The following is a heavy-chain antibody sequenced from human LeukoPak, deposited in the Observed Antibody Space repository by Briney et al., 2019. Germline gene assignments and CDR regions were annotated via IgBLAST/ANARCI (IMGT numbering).Heavy chain of an antibody. J-gene: IGHJ5*02. CDR1: GFTFSSYW. CDR3: ARDGNYYGSGHNWFDP. V-gene: IGHV3-7*03. Sequence: GGSLRLSCAAAGFTFSSYWMSWVRQAPGKGREWVAHIKQDGSEKYYVDSVKGRFTISRDNAKNSLYLQMNSLRAEDTAVYYCARDGNYYGSGHNWFDPWGQGTLVTVSS. CDR2: IKQDGSEK. D-gene: IGHD3-10*01.